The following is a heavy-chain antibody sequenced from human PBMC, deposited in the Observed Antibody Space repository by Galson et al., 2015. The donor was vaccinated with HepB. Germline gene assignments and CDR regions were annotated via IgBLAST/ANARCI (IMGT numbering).Heavy chain of an antibody. J-gene: IGHJ3*02. CDR3: ARSKTRTYFYDSSGYRDALDI. D-gene: IGHD3-22*01. Sequence: QVQLQEAGPGLVKPSETLSLTCTVSGGSISNYYWSWIRQPPGKGLEWIGYIYYSGSTNYNPSLKSRVTISVDTSKNQLSLRLSSVTAADTAVYYCARSKTRTYFYDSSGYRDALDIWGQGTMVTVSS. CDR1: GGSISNYY. CDR2: IYYSGST. V-gene: IGHV4-59*01.